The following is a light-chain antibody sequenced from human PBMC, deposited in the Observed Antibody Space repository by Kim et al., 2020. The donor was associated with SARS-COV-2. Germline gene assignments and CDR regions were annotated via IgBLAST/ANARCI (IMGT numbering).Light chain of an antibody. CDR1: QSVSTY. Sequence: LSLSPGERATLSCRASQSVSTYLAWYQQKPGQAPRLLIYDASKRATGIPARFSGSGSGTGFTLTISSLEPEDFAVYYCQHRTNWLSFGGGTKLEI. V-gene: IGKV3-11*01. J-gene: IGKJ4*01. CDR2: DAS. CDR3: QHRTNWLS.